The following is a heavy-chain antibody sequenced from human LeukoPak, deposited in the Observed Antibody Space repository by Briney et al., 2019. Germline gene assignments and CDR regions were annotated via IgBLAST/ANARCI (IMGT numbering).Heavy chain of an antibody. Sequence: ASVKVSCKASGYTFTGYYMHWVRQATGQGLEWMGWMNPNSGNTGYAQKFQGRVTMTRNTSISTAYMELSSLRSEDTAVYYCARSGYYDFWSGYLWDFDYWGQGTLVTVSS. J-gene: IGHJ4*02. CDR2: MNPNSGNT. CDR1: GYTFTGYY. V-gene: IGHV1-8*02. CDR3: ARSGYYDFWSGYLWDFDY. D-gene: IGHD3-3*01.